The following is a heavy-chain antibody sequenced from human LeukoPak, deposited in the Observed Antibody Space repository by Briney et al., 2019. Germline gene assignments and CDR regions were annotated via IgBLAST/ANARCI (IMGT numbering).Heavy chain of an antibody. CDR3: ARGVYIPAAQYGY. Sequence: SETLSLTCTVSGGSISSYYWSWIRQPPGEGLEWIGYIYYSGTTNYNPSLKSRVTISVDTSKNQFSLKLSSVTAADTAVYYCARGVYIPAAQYGYWGQGTLVTVSS. D-gene: IGHD6-13*01. V-gene: IGHV4-59*01. CDR1: GGSISSYY. CDR2: IYYSGTT. J-gene: IGHJ4*02.